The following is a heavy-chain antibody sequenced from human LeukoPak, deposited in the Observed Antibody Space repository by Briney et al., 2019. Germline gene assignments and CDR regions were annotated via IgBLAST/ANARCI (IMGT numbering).Heavy chain of an antibody. CDR1: GGSISSSSYY. CDR3: ARLFAVTTYYYFDY. D-gene: IGHD4-17*01. CDR2: IYYSGST. J-gene: IGHJ4*02. Sequence: SETLSLTCTVSGGSISSSSYYWGWIRQPPGKGLERIGSIYYSGSTYYNPSLKSRVTISVDTSKNQFSLNLSSVTAADTAVYYCARLFAVTTYYYFDYWGQGTLVTVSS. V-gene: IGHV4-39*01.